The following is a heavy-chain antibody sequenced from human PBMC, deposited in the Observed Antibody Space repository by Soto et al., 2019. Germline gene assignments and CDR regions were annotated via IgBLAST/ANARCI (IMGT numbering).Heavy chain of an antibody. J-gene: IGHJ4*02. CDR2: VYYSGST. D-gene: IGHD6-13*01. V-gene: IGHV4-59*08. CDR3: AKMYSSSWYYFDY. Sequence: VQLQESDPGLVKPSETLSLTCTISTVSISSYYWSWIRQPPGKGLEWIGFVYYSGSTNYNPSLKSRVTISLDTSKNQLSLKLSSVTAADTAVYYCAKMYSSSWYYFDYWGQGTLVTVSS. CDR1: TVSISSYY.